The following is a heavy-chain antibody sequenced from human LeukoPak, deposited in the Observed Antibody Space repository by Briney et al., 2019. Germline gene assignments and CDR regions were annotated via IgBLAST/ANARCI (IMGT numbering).Heavy chain of an antibody. D-gene: IGHD3-10*01. CDR2: INPNSGGT. CDR3: ARVQWFGEDSQDY. Sequence: ASVKVSCKASGYTFTGYYMHWVRQAPGQGLEWMGWINPNSGGTNYAQKFQGRVTMTRDTSISTAYMELSRLRSDDTAVYYCARVQWFGEDSQDYWGQGILVTVSS. CDR1: GYTFTGYY. J-gene: IGHJ4*02. V-gene: IGHV1-2*02.